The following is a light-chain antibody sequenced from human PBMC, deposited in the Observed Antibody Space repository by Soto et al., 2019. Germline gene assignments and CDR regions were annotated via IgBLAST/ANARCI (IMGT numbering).Light chain of an antibody. CDR3: QQYGSSPPYT. Sequence: EIVLTQSPGTLSLSPGERATLSCRASHSVSSSYLAWYQQKPGQAPRLLIYGASSRATGIPDRFSGSGSGTAFTLTISRLEPEEFAVYYCQQYGSSPPYTFGQGTKLEIK. CDR2: GAS. CDR1: HSVSSSY. V-gene: IGKV3-20*01. J-gene: IGKJ2*01.